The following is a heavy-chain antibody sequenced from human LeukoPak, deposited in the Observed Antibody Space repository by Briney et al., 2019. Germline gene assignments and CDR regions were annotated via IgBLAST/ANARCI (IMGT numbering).Heavy chain of an antibody. Sequence: GGSLRLSCAACGFTFSSYSMNWVRQAPGKGLEWVSYISSSSSTIYYADSVKGRFTISRDNAKNSLYLQMNSLRAEDTAVYYCARGDDYYDSSGQNRDYWGQGTLVTVSS. J-gene: IGHJ4*02. V-gene: IGHV3-48*01. D-gene: IGHD3-22*01. CDR1: GFTFSSYS. CDR3: ARGDDYYDSSGQNRDY. CDR2: ISSSSSTI.